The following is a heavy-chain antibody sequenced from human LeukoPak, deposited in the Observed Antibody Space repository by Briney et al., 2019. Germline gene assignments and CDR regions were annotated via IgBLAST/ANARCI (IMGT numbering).Heavy chain of an antibody. J-gene: IGHJ4*02. V-gene: IGHV4-59*01. CDR3: ARGGSYGHFDY. D-gene: IGHD5-18*01. Sequence: SETLSLTCTGSGGSISSYYWSWIRQPPGKGLEWIGYIYYSGSTNYNPSLKGRVTISVDTSNNQYSLKLSSVTAADTAVYYCARGGSYGHFDYWGQGTLVTVSS. CDR2: IYYSGST. CDR1: GGSISSYY.